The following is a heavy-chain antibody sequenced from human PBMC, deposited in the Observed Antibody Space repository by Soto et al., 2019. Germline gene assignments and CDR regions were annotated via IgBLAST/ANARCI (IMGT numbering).Heavy chain of an antibody. CDR3: ARGRGDIVVVPAAPGYGMDV. D-gene: IGHD2-2*01. J-gene: IGHJ6*02. CDR2: INHSGST. Sequence: SEALSLSCAVYGGSFSGYYWSWIRQPPGKGLEWIGEINHSGSTNYNPSLKSRVTISVDTSKNQFSLKLSSVTAADTAVYYSARGRGDIVVVPAAPGYGMDVWGQGTTVTVSS. CDR1: GGSFSGYY. V-gene: IGHV4-34*01.